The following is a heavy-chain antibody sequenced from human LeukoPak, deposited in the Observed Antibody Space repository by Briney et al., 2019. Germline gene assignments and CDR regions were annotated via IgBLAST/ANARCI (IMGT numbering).Heavy chain of an antibody. CDR3: ARSGSYAGFDY. CDR2: ISSSSSTI. D-gene: IGHD1-26*01. Sequence: GGSLRLSCAASGFTFSSYSMNWVRQAPGKGLEWVSYISSSSSTIYYADSVKGRFTISRDNAKSSLYLQMSSLRAEDTAVYYCARSGSYAGFDYWGQGTLVTVSS. J-gene: IGHJ4*02. V-gene: IGHV3-48*01. CDR1: GFTFSSYS.